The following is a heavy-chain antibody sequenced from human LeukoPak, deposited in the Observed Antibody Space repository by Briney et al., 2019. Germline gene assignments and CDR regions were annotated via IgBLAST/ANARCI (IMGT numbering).Heavy chain of an antibody. V-gene: IGHV3-73*01. CDR1: GFTFSVSA. J-gene: IGHJ3*02. D-gene: IGHD6-19*01. CDR3: TTSVGAVAHDAFDI. CDR2: IRSKANSYAT. Sequence: GGSLKLSCAASGFTFSVSAMHWVRQASGKGLEWVGRIRSKANSYATAYAASVKGRFTISRDDSKNTAYLQMNSLKTEDTAVYYCTTSVGAVAHDAFDIWGQGTMVTVSS.